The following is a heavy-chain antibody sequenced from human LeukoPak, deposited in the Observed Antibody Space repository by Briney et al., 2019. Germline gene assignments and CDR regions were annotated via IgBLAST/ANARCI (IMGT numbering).Heavy chain of an antibody. CDR1: GFTFSSYA. CDR2: ISYDGSNK. D-gene: IGHD6-13*01. V-gene: IGHV3-30-3*01. Sequence: GGSLRLSCAASGFTFSSYAMHWVRQAPGKGLEWVAVISYDGSNKYYADSVKGRFTISRDNSKNTLYLQMNSLRAEDTAVYYCARDHIPVFEQKIAAAAPFDYWGQGTLVTVSS. J-gene: IGHJ4*02. CDR3: ARDHIPVFEQKIAAAAPFDY.